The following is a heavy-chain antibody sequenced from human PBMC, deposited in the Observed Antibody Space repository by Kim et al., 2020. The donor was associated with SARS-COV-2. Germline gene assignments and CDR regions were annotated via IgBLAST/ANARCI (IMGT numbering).Heavy chain of an antibody. CDR2: ITGRANST. V-gene: IGHV3-23*01. CDR3: AKSPPGSCYSSVNY. J-gene: IGHJ4*02. Sequence: GGSLRLSCAASGFTFSTYAMSWVRQAPGKGLEWVSSITGRANSTYYANSVKGRFTISRDNSNNTLYLQMNSLSAEDTAIYYCAKSPPGSCYSSVNYWGQG. CDR1: GFTFSTYA. D-gene: IGHD2-15*01.